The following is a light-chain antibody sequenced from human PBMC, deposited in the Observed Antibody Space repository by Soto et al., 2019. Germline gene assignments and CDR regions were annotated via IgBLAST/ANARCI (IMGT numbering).Light chain of an antibody. CDR3: RSYTSSNTLV. Sequence: QSALTQPASVSGSPGQSITISCIGTSEDVGGYNYVSWYQHHPAKGPKLMIYEVSNRPSGLSDRFSGSKSGNTASLTISGLQAEDEADYYCRSYTSSNTLVFGSGTKLTVL. CDR2: EVS. CDR1: SEDVGGYNY. V-gene: IGLV2-14*01. J-gene: IGLJ1*01.